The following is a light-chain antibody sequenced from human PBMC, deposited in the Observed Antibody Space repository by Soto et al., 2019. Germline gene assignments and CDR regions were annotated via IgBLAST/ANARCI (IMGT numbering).Light chain of an antibody. CDR1: SSNIGTNH. V-gene: IGLV1-47*01. Sequence: SVLTQPPSASGTPGQWVTISCSGGSSNIGTNHVYWYQHLPGAAPKLLIYRNSLRPSGVPDRFSGSNSGTSASLAISGLRSDDEADYYCAAWDDSLSGWVFGGGTKLTVL. CDR3: AAWDDSLSGWV. J-gene: IGLJ3*02. CDR2: RNS.